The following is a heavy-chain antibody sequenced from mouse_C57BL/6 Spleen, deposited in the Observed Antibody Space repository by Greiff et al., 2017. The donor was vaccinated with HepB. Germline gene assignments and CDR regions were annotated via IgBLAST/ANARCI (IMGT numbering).Heavy chain of an antibody. CDR2: ISYDGSN. CDR3: ARDLDYYGSKGWFAY. D-gene: IGHD1-1*01. CDR1: GYSITSGYY. J-gene: IGHJ3*01. Sequence: EVKLVESGPGLVKPSQSLSLTCSVTGYSITSGYYWNWIRQFPGNKLEWMGYISYDGSNNYNPSLKNRISITRDTSKNQFFLKLNSVTTEDTATYYCARDLDYYGSKGWFAYWGQGTLVTVSA. V-gene: IGHV3-6*01.